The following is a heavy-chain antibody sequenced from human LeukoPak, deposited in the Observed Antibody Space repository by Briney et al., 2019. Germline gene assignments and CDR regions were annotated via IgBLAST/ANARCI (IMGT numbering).Heavy chain of an antibody. CDR2: ISSSSSYI. J-gene: IGHJ3*02. CDR3: ARGYCSGGSCYFGI. D-gene: IGHD2-15*01. V-gene: IGHV3-21*01. Sequence: GGSLRLSCAASGSTFSSYSMNWVRQAPGKGLEWVSSISSSSSYIYYADSVKGRFTISRDNAKNSLYLQMNSLRAEDTAVYYCARGYCSGGSCYFGIWGQGTMVTVSS. CDR1: GSTFSSYS.